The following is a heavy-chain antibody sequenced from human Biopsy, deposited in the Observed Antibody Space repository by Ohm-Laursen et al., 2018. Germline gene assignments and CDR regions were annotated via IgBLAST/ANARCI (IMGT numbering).Heavy chain of an antibody. J-gene: IGHJ5*02. CDR2: IRTDNGAT. D-gene: IGHD3-22*01. Sequence: ASVKVSCKASGYTFTTYGISWVRQAPGQGLEWMGWIRTDNGATDYAQNLQGRVTMTTDTSAATAYMELRSLRSDDTAVYYCTRGGYYYDSLAYYYWFDPWGQGTLVTVSS. CDR1: GYTFTTYG. CDR3: TRGGYYYDSLAYYYWFDP. V-gene: IGHV1-18*04.